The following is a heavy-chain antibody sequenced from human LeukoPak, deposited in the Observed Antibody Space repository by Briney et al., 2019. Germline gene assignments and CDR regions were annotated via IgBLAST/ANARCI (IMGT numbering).Heavy chain of an antibody. CDR3: ARAFEYINSWSACYFGY. CDR1: GFTLSPYS. D-gene: IGHD6-13*01. Sequence: GGSLRLSCTASGFTLSPYSMNWVLQAPGKGLEWVSSISSTSNYIYYADSVKGRFTISRDNAKNSLYLQMDSLRAEDTAVYYSARAFEYINSWSACYFGYSGQGILVTVSP. J-gene: IGHJ4*02. CDR2: ISSTSNYI. V-gene: IGHV3-21*01.